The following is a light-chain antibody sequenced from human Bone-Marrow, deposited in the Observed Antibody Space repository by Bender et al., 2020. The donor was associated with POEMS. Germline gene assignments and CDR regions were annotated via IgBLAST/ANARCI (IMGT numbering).Light chain of an antibody. V-gene: IGLV2-14*02. CDR2: EVN. CDR1: SSDVGSYNL. J-gene: IGLJ2*01. CDR3: SSYTNSNTFVL. Sequence: QSALAQPASVSGSPGQSITISCTGTSSDVGSYNLVSWYQQPPGKAPKLLIYEVNKRPSGVSNRFSGSKSGNTASLTISGLQAEDEADYYCSSYTNSNTFVLFGGGTNLTVL.